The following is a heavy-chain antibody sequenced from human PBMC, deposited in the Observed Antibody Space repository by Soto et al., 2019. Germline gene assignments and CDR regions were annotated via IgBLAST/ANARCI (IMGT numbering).Heavy chain of an antibody. CDR1: GFTFSSYS. D-gene: IGHD1-26*01. Sequence: GGSLRLSCTASGFTFSSYSMNWFRQAPGKGLEWVSSISSSSSYIYYADSVKGRFTISRDNSRNMLFLQMNSLRPDDTAVYYCARAPSGSYPEFDYWGQGTLVTVSS. CDR3: ARAPSGSYPEFDY. V-gene: IGHV3-21*01. CDR2: ISSSSSYI. J-gene: IGHJ4*02.